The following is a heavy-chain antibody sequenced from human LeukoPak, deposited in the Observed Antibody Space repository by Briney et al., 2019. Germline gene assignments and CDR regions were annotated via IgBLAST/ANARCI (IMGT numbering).Heavy chain of an antibody. D-gene: IGHD2-21*02. J-gene: IGHJ5*02. CDR1: GGTFSSYA. Sequence: ASVKVSCKASGGTFSSYAISWVRQAPGQGLEWMGGIIPIFGTANYAQKFQGRVTITADESTSTAYMELSSLRFEDTAVYYCAKSPSHIVVVTAILFNWFDPWGQGTLVTVSS. CDR3: AKSPSHIVVVTAILFNWFDP. CDR2: IIPIFGTA. V-gene: IGHV1-69*13.